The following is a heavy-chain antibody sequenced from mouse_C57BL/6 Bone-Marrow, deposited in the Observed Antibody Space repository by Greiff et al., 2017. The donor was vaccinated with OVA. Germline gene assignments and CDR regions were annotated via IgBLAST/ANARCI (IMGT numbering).Heavy chain of an antibody. CDR3: ARRPGYYAMDY. CDR2: ISSGGSYT. CDR1: GFTFSSYG. Sequence: EVQRVESGGDLVKPGGSLKLSCAASGFTFSSYGMSWVRQTPDKRLEWVATISSGGSYTYYPDSVKGRFTISRDNAKNTLYLQMSSLKSEDTAMYYCARRPGYYAMDYWGQGTSVTVSS. V-gene: IGHV5-6*01. J-gene: IGHJ4*01.